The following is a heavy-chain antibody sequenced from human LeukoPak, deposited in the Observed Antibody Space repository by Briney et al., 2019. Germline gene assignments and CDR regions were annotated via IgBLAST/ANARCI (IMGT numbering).Heavy chain of an antibody. J-gene: IGHJ4*02. Sequence: SETLSLTCAVYGGSFSGYYWSWIRQPPGKGLEWIGEINHSGSTNYNPSLKSRVTISVDTSKNQFSLKLSSVTAADTAVYYCARVRPAAYFDYWGQGTLVTVSS. V-gene: IGHV4-34*01. CDR1: GGSFSGYY. D-gene: IGHD2-2*01. CDR3: ARVRPAAYFDY. CDR2: INHSGST.